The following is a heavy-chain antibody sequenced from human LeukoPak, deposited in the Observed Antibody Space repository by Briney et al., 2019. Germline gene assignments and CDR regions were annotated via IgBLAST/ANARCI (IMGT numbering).Heavy chain of an antibody. CDR1: GYTFTGYY. CDR3: ARPSRTGTAARWDFDY. J-gene: IGHJ4*02. Sequence: ASVKVSCKASGYTFTGYYMHWVRQAPGQGLEWMGWINPNSGGTNYAQKFQGRVTMTRDTSISTAYMELSRLRSDDTAVYYCARPSRTGTAARWDFDYWGQGTLVTVSS. D-gene: IGHD6-6*01. CDR2: INPNSGGT. V-gene: IGHV1-2*02.